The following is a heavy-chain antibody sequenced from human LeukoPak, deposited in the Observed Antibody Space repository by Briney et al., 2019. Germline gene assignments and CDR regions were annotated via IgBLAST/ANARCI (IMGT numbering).Heavy chain of an antibody. Sequence: GGSLRLSCAASGFTFSSYGMHWVRQAPGKGLEWVAFIRYDGSNKYYVDSVKGRFTISRDNSKNTLYLQMNSLRAEDTAVYFCARDSPSGNYDFWSGLHAFDIWGQGTMVTVSS. CDR3: ARDSPSGNYDFWSGLHAFDI. CDR2: IRYDGSNK. J-gene: IGHJ3*02. D-gene: IGHD3-3*01. CDR1: GFTFSSYG. V-gene: IGHV3-30*02.